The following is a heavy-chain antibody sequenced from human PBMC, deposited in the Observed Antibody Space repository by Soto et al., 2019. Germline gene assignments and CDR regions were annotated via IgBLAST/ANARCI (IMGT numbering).Heavy chain of an antibody. Sequence: GGSLRLSCAASGFTFSSYDMHWVRQATGKGLEWVSAIGTAGDTYYPGSVKGRFTISRENAKNSLYLQMNSLRAGDTAVYYCARGPRYDYIWGSYRSPADLHFDYWGQGTLVTVSS. CDR3: ARGPRYDYIWGSYRSPADLHFDY. CDR1: GFTFSSYD. V-gene: IGHV3-13*01. CDR2: IGTAGDT. D-gene: IGHD3-16*02. J-gene: IGHJ4*02.